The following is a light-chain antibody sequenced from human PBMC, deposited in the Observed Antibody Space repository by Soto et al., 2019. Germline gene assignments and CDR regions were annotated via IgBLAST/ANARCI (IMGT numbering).Light chain of an antibody. Sequence: QSVLTQPASVSGSPGQSITIPCTGSSSDIGLYTFVSWYQQHPGKAPKLLIYDVSYRPSGISDRFSGSKSGNTASLTISGLQPEDEADYYCSSYGATSTLFGGGTKVTVL. CDR2: DVS. V-gene: IGLV2-14*03. CDR3: SSYGATSTL. J-gene: IGLJ2*01. CDR1: SSDIGLYTF.